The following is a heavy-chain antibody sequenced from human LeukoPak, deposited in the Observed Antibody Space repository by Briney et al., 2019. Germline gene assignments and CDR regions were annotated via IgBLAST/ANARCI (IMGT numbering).Heavy chain of an antibody. CDR3: ARDAASYSSSWYWSWFDP. V-gene: IGHV1-69*13. CDR1: GGTFSSYA. Sequence: SVKVSCKASGGTFSSYAISWVRQAPGQGLEWMGGIIPIFGTANYAQKFQGRVTITADESTSTAYMELSSLRSEDTAVYYCARDAASYSSSWYWSWFDPWGQGTLVTISS. CDR2: IIPIFGTA. D-gene: IGHD6-13*01. J-gene: IGHJ5*02.